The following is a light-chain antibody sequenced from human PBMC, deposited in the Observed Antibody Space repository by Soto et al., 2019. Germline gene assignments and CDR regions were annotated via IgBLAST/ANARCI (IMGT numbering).Light chain of an antibody. J-gene: IGKJ1*01. V-gene: IGKV3-20*01. Sequence: EIVLTQSPGSLSLSPGQRATLSCRASQSVDTTFFAWYQKKPGQAPRLLIYGASKRATVIPDRFSGSGSGTDFTLIISILEPEDFAVYCRPQYMSSRTFGQGTKVEIK. CDR2: GAS. CDR3: PQYMSSRT. CDR1: QSVDTTF.